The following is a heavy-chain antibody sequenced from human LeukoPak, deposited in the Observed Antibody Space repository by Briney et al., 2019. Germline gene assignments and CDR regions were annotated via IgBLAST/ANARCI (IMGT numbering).Heavy chain of an antibody. CDR1: GFTFSSYA. J-gene: IGHJ6*03. V-gene: IGHV3-30*04. Sequence: PGGSLRLSCAASGFTFSSYAMHWVRQAPGKGLEWVVVISYDGSNKNYADSIKGRFTISRDNSKNSLYLQMNSLRPEDTAVYYCARGPRVGAAGFVSYHYIDVWGKGTTVTVSS. D-gene: IGHD1-26*01. CDR3: ARGPRVGAAGFVSYHYIDV. CDR2: ISYDGSNK.